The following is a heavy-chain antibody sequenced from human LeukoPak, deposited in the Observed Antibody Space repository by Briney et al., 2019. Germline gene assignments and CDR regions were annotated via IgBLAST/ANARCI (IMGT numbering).Heavy chain of an antibody. J-gene: IGHJ3*02. V-gene: IGHV4-34*01. D-gene: IGHD3-10*01. Sequence: EASETLPLTCAVYGGSFSGYYWSWIRQPPGKGLEWIGEINHSGSTNYNPSLKSRVTISVDTSKNQFSLKLSSVTAADTAAYYCASSSRGAFDIWGQGTMVTVSS. CDR1: GGSFSGYY. CDR3: ASSSRGAFDI. CDR2: INHSGST.